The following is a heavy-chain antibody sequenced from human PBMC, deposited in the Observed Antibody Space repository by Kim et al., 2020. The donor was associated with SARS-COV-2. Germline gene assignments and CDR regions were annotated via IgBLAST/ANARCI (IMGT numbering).Heavy chain of an antibody. CDR3: ARAFPPLATAMVRYTDYYYYGMDV. Sequence: ASVKVSCKASGYTFTSYAMNWVRQAPGQGLEWMGWINTNTGNPTYAQGFTGRFVFSLDTSVSTAYLQISSLKAEDTAVYYCARAFPPLATAMVRYTDYYYYGMDVWGQGTTVTVSS. V-gene: IGHV7-4-1*02. CDR2: INTNTGNP. J-gene: IGHJ6*02. D-gene: IGHD5-18*01. CDR1: GYTFTSYA.